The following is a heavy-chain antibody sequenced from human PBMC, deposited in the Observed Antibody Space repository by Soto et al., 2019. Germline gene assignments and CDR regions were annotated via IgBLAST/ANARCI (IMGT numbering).Heavy chain of an antibody. CDR2: ISAYNGNT. J-gene: IGHJ4*02. CDR3: ARDDLVTIWSVPFDY. D-gene: IGHD3-10*01. V-gene: IGHV1-18*01. CDR1: GYTFTSYG. Sequence: QVQLVQSGAEVKKPGASVKVSCKASGYTFTSYGISWVRQAPGQGLEWMGWISAYNGNTNNAQKLQGRVTMTADTPKSTAHMELRSLRSDDTAVYYCARDDLVTIWSVPFDYWGQGTLLTVSS.